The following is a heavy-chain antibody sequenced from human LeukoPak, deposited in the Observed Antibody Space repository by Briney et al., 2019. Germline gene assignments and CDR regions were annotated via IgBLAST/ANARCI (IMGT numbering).Heavy chain of an antibody. CDR3: AKPDVDTAMVSPFDY. V-gene: IGHV3-53*01. D-gene: IGHD5-18*01. J-gene: IGHJ4*02. Sequence: GGSLRLSCTVSGFTVSSNSMSWVRQAPGKGLEWVSFIYSDNTHYSDSVKGRFTISRDNSKNTLYLQMNSLRAEDTAVYYCAKPDVDTAMVSPFDYWGQGTLVTVSS. CDR2: IYSDNT. CDR1: GFTVSSNS.